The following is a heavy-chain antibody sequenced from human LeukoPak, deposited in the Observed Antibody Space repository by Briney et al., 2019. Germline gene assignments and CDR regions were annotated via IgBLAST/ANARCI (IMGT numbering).Heavy chain of an antibody. D-gene: IGHD1-26*01. CDR1: GFSFSSYA. J-gene: IGHJ5*02. V-gene: IGHV3-23*01. Sequence: GGSLRLSCATSGFSFSSYAMSWVRQAPGKGLEWVSAMSSSDDGRYYADSVKGRFTISRDNSKNTLYLQMNSLRVEDTAVYYCAKKYSTGLDPWGQGTLVTVSS. CDR2: MSSSDDGR. CDR3: AKKYSTGLDP.